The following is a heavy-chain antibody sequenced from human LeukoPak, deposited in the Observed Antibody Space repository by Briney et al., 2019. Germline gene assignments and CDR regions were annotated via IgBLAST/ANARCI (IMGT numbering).Heavy chain of an antibody. J-gene: IGHJ4*02. Sequence: PGGSLRLSCAASGFTSSSYSMNWVRQAPGKGLEWVSSISSSSSYIYYADSVKGRFTISRDNAKNSLYLQMNSLRAEDTAVYYCARDVVVPAAYFDYWGQGTLVTVSS. CDR3: ARDVVVPAAYFDY. V-gene: IGHV3-21*01. CDR2: ISSSSSYI. D-gene: IGHD2-2*01. CDR1: GFTSSSYS.